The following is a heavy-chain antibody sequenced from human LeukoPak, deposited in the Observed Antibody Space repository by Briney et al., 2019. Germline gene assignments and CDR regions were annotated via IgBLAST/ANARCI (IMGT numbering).Heavy chain of an antibody. J-gene: IGHJ1*01. Sequence: SETLSLTCIVSGYSFSSGYYWGWIRQPPGKGLEWIGNIHHSGSTYYNPSLKSRVTISVDTSKNQLSLKLSSVTAADTAVYYCARVAAGIGFFQHWGQGTLVTVSS. V-gene: IGHV4-38-2*02. CDR2: IHHSGST. D-gene: IGHD6-13*01. CDR3: ARVAAGIGFFQH. CDR1: GYSFSSGYY.